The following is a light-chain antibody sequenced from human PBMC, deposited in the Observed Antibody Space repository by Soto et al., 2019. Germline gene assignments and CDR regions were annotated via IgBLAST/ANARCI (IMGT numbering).Light chain of an antibody. CDR3: QLWDSNSDNVV. CDR1: NIGRKS. CDR2: DDR. J-gene: IGLJ2*01. V-gene: IGLV3-21*02. Sequence: SYELTQPPSVSVAPGQTASITCGGSNIGRKSVHWYQQKPGQAPVVVVYDDRDRPSGITERFSGSNSGNTATLTISRVEAGDEAAYYCQLWDSNSDNVVFGGGTKVTVL.